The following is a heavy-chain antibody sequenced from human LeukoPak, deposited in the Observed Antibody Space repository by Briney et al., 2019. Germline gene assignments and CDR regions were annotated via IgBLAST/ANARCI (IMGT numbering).Heavy chain of an antibody. D-gene: IGHD1-7*01. Sequence: GGSLRLSCAASGFTFSDYAMHWVRQAPGKGLEWVAVISKDGSDKYYPGSMRGRFTISRDNSKNTIYLQMDSLRAEDTAIYYCARDYWWNYDYWGQGTLVTASS. CDR1: GFTFSDYA. CDR3: ARDYWWNYDY. J-gene: IGHJ4*02. V-gene: IGHV3-30-3*01. CDR2: ISKDGSDK.